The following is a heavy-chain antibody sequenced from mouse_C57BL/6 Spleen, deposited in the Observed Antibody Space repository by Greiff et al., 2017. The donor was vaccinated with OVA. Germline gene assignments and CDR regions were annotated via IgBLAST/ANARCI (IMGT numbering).Heavy chain of an antibody. V-gene: IGHV5-17*01. CDR3: ARGRITTVVAPAY. D-gene: IGHD1-1*01. Sequence: EVQLVESGGGLVKPGGSLKLSCAASGFTFSDYGMHWVRQAPAKGLEWVAYISSGSSTIYYADTVKGRSTLSRDNAKNTLFLQMSRLRSETTAMYDCARGRITTVVAPAYWGQGTLVTVSA. J-gene: IGHJ3*01. CDR2: ISSGSSTI. CDR1: GFTFSDYG.